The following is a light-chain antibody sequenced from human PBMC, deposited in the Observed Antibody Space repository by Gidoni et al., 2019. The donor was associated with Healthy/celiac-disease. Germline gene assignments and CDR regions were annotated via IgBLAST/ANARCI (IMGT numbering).Light chain of an antibody. J-gene: IGKJ4*01. CDR3: QHFGN. V-gene: IGKV3-20*01. Sequence: EIVFTQSPGTLSLSPGQSAPLSCRASQSNSSSQLAGYQQKPGQAPRPLMYGATSRATSIPDRFSGSGSGTDFTVTISRLEPEDFAVYYCQHFGNFGGGTKVE. CDR2: GAT. CDR1: QSNSSSQ.